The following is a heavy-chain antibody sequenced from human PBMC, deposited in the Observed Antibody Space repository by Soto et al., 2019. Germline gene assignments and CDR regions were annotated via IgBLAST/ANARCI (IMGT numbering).Heavy chain of an antibody. CDR3: ARWGRSAAAAYYYDYGMDV. V-gene: IGHV1-69*01. CDR2: IIPIFGTA. Sequence: QVQLVQSGAEVKKPGSSVKVSCKASGGTFSSYAISWVRQAPGQGLEWMGGIIPIFGTANYAQKFQGRVTITADESTSTAYMELSSLRSEDTAVYYCARWGRSAAAAYYYDYGMDVWGQGTTVTVSS. D-gene: IGHD6-13*01. CDR1: GGTFSSYA. J-gene: IGHJ6*02.